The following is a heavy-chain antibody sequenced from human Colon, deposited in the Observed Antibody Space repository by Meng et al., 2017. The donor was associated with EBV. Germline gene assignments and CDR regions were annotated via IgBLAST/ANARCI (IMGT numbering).Heavy chain of an antibody. D-gene: IGHD6-13*01. Sequence: QTQTRGPLLLRPPQTLSPTCTVSGGSISNGGYYCSWIRQPPGKGLWWIGYIYYSGSTYFNPSLKSRSFMSVDTSKNQFSLSLKSVTAADTAVYYCAREENTSGWYYHWGQGTLVTVSS. CDR2: IYYSGST. CDR1: GGSISNGGYY. CDR3: AREENTSGWYYH. V-gene: IGHV4-30-4*01. J-gene: IGHJ4*02.